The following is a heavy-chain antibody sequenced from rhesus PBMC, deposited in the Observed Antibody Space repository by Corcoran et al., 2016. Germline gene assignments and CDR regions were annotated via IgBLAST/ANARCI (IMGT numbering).Heavy chain of an antibody. CDR2: IRSKANGGTA. V-gene: IGHV3-184*01. Sequence: EVQLVESGGGLVQPGGSLRLSCAASGFTFSDHYMYWVRQAPGKGLEWVGFIRSKANGGTAEYAASVKGRFTISRDDYKSITYLKMNSLKTEDTAVYYCTRVYYDSGFLYYFDYWGQGVLVTVSS. D-gene: IGHD3-28*01. CDR3: TRVYYDSGFLYYFDY. J-gene: IGHJ4*01. CDR1: GFTFSDHY.